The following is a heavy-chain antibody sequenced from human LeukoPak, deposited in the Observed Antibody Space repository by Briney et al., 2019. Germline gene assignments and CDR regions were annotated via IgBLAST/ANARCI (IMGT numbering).Heavy chain of an antibody. Sequence: ASVKVSCKASGYTFTGYYMHWVRQAPGQGLEWMGWINPNSGGTNYAQKFQGRVTMTRDTSISTAYMELSRLRSDDAAVYYCAKAPYGGKYYYYMDVWGKGTTVTVSS. V-gene: IGHV1-2*02. CDR2: INPNSGGT. CDR3: AKAPYGGKYYYYMDV. D-gene: IGHD4-17*01. J-gene: IGHJ6*03. CDR1: GYTFTGYY.